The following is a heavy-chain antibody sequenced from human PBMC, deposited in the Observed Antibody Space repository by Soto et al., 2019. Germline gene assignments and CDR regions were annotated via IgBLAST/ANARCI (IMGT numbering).Heavy chain of an antibody. D-gene: IGHD3-3*01. CDR2: ISSSSGTI. CDR3: AREDPWSANADDMDV. J-gene: IGHJ6*02. CDR1: GFTFSSYS. Sequence: EVQLVESGGGLVQPGGSLRLSCVASGFTFSSYSLNWVRQAPGKGLEWVSYISSSSGTIYYADSVKGRFTISRDNAENSLYLQMNSLRDDETAVYYCAREDPWSANADDMDVWGQGTTVTVSS. V-gene: IGHV3-48*02.